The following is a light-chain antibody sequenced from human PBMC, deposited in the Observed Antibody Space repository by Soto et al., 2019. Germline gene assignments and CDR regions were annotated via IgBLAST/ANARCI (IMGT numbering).Light chain of an antibody. J-gene: IGLJ7*01. Sequence: QSALTQPASVSGSPGQSITISCIGTSSDVGSYNLVSWYQQHPGKAPKVLIYEVSNRPSGVSNRFSGSKSGNTASLTISGLQAEDGADYYCSSYTSSSTWVFGGGTQLTVL. CDR2: EVS. CDR1: SSDVGSYNL. V-gene: IGLV2-14*02. CDR3: SSYTSSSTWV.